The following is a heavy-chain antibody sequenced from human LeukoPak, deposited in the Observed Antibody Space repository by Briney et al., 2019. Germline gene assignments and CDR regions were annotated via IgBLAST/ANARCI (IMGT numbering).Heavy chain of an antibody. CDR1: GFTFSDYY. CDR3: ARGECSGGSCYLAGYMDV. CDR2: ISFSGSTI. J-gene: IGHJ6*03. D-gene: IGHD2-15*01. V-gene: IGHV3-11*04. Sequence: GGSLRLSCAASGFTFSDYYLSWIRQAPGKGLEWVSYISFSGSTIFYADSVKGRFTISRDNAKNTLYLQMNSLRAEDTAVYYCARGECSGGSCYLAGYMDVWGKGTTVTVSS.